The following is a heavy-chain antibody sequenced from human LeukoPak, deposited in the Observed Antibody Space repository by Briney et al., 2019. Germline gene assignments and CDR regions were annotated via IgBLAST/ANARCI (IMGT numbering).Heavy chain of an antibody. J-gene: IGHJ4*02. Sequence: PGGSLRLSCAASGFTFSSYAMHWVRQAPGKGLEWVAVISYDGSNKYYADSVKGRFTISRDNSKNTLYLQMNSLRAEDTAVYYCARDPGLDCTNGVCYTTYFDYWGQGTLVTVSS. CDR2: ISYDGSNK. CDR1: GFTFSSYA. D-gene: IGHD2-8*01. V-gene: IGHV3-30*04. CDR3: ARDPGLDCTNGVCYTTYFDY.